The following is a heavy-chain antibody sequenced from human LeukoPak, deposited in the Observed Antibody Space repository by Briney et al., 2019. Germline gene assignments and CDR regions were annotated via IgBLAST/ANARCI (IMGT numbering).Heavy chain of an antibody. CDR2: IYYSGCT. CDR3: ARHAATGTTSSLRFDP. V-gene: IGHV4-59*08. D-gene: IGHD4-17*01. CDR1: GGSIISYY. Sequence: PSETLSLTCTVSGGSIISYYWTWIRQPPGKGLEWIGYIYYSGCTNYNPSLKSRVTISVDTSKNQFSLKLSSVTAADTAVYYCARHAATGTTSSLRFDPWGQGTLVTVSS. J-gene: IGHJ5*02.